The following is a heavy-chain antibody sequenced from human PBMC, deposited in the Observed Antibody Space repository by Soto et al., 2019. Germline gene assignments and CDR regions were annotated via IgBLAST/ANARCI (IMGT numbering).Heavy chain of an antibody. CDR2: MYFGGSF. Sequence: QMQLQASGPGLVKPSETLSLTCNVSGASVSHGYWSWIRQPPGKALEWIGFMYFGGSFNYNPSLTSRAALAVETSKSQFSMKLTSVTASDTAVYYCARSDYDSTGLAVDPWGQGTLVTVSS. V-gene: IGHV4-59*02. CDR1: GASVSHGY. CDR3: ARSDYDSTGLAVDP. D-gene: IGHD3-22*01. J-gene: IGHJ5*02.